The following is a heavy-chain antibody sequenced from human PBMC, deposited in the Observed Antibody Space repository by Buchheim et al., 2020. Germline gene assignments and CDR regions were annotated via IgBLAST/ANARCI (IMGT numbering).Heavy chain of an antibody. Sequence: QVQLQQWGAGLLKPSETLSLTCAVYGGSFSGYYWSWIRQPPGKGLEWIGEINHSGSTNYNPSLKSRVTISVDTSKNQFSLKLSSVTAADTAVYYCARKVYDYYGHRRIGMDVWGQGTT. V-gene: IGHV4-34*01. CDR3: ARKVYDYYGHRRIGMDV. J-gene: IGHJ6*02. CDR1: GGSFSGYY. D-gene: IGHD3-10*01. CDR2: INHSGST.